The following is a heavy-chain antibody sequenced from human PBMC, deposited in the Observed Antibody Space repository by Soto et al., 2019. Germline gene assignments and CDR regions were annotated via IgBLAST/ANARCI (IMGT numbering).Heavy chain of an antibody. V-gene: IGHV3-74*01. CDR1: GFTFSSYW. D-gene: IGHD2-21*01. J-gene: IGHJ4*02. CDR2: MNMDGNRI. CDR3: VRGDGDRYDGHGYLGRH. Sequence: EVPLVESGGGLVQPGGSLRLSCAASGFTFSSYWMHWVRQAPGKGLAWVSRMNMDGNRISYVDSVKGRCTISRDNAKNTFYMEMNSARVEDTAVYYCVRGDGDRYDGHGYLGRHWGQGSLVTVSS.